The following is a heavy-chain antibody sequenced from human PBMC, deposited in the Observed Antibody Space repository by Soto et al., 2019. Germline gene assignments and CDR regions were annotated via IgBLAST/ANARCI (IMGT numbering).Heavy chain of an antibody. CDR3: ARDTGDGTFDF. D-gene: IGHD7-27*01. V-gene: IGHV1-3*01. J-gene: IGHJ4*02. CDR2: INAGYGNT. CDR1: GYTFSSYA. Sequence: AASVKVSCKASGYTFSSYAMHWVHQAPGQRLEWMGWINAGYGNTKSSLKFQDRVTISRDTSASTAYMELTSLRSEDTAVYYCARDTGDGTFDFWGQGTLVTVSS.